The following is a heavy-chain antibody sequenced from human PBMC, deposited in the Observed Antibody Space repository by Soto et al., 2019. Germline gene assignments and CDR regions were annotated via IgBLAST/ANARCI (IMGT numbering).Heavy chain of an antibody. D-gene: IGHD6-13*01. Sequence: QLPLQESGPRLVKPSETMSLACIVSAGSISNANYYWAWFRQPPGKGLEWIATIYYSGTTYFNPSLTGRVPLSVDTSKDQYSLKLSSVTAADTAVYYCARLLGGPYSDNWYFEPWGQGTLVTVSS. CDR3: ARLLGGPYSDNWYFEP. J-gene: IGHJ5*02. CDR2: IYYSGTT. V-gene: IGHV4-39*01. CDR1: AGSISNANYY.